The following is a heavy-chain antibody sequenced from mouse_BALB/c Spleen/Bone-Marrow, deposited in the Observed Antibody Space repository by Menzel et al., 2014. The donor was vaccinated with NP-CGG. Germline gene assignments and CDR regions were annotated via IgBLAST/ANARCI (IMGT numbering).Heavy chain of an antibody. V-gene: IGHV1-14*01. Sequence: VQLKQSGPELVKPGASVKMSRKASGYTFTSYVMHWVEQKPGQGLEWIGYINPYNDGTKYNEKFKGKATLTSDKSSSTAYMELSSLTSEDSAVYYCARKDYGNYGWYFDVWGAGTTVTVSS. CDR2: INPYNDGT. CDR3: ARKDYGNYGWYFDV. J-gene: IGHJ1*01. CDR1: GYTFTSYV. D-gene: IGHD2-1*01.